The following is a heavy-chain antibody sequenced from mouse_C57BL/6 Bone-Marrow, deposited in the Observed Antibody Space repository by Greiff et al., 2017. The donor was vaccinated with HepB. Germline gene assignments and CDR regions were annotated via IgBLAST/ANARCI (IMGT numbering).Heavy chain of an antibody. J-gene: IGHJ2*01. Sequence: VQLQQSGPELVKPGASVKISCKASGYTFTDYYMNWVKQSHGKSLEWIGDINPNNGGTSYNQKFKGKATLTVDKSSSTAYMELRSLTSEDSAVYYCARGYDYDEDYWGQGTTLTVSS. CDR3: ARGYDYDEDY. CDR2: INPNNGGT. V-gene: IGHV1-26*01. D-gene: IGHD2-4*01. CDR1: GYTFTDYY.